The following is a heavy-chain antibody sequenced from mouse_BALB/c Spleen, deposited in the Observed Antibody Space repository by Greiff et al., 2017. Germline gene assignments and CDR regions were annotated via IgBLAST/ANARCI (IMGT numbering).Heavy chain of an antibody. D-gene: IGHD1-1*01. V-gene: IGHV1-52*01. J-gene: IGHJ4*01. Sequence: VQLQQSGAELVRPGASVKLSCKASGYTFTSYWMNWVKQRPEQGLEWIGRIDPYDSETHYNQKFKDKAILTVDKSSSTAYMQLSSLTSEDSAVYYCARSITTVVAPAMDYWGQGTSVTVSS. CDR1: GYTFTSYW. CDR3: ARSITTVVAPAMDY. CDR2: IDPYDSET.